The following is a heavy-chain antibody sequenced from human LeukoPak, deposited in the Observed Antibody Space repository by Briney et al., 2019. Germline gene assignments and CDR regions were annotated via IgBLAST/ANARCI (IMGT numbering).Heavy chain of an antibody. J-gene: IGHJ4*02. CDR1: GFTFSSSA. D-gene: IGHD3-16*01. CDR2: ISYDGSNK. V-gene: IGHV3-30-3*01. CDR3: ARDDGSYVPFDY. Sequence: GRSLRLSCAASGFTFSSSAMHWVRQAPGKGLEWVAFISYDGSNKYYADSVKGRFTISRDNSKNTLYLQMNSLRAEDTAVYYCARDDGSYVPFDYWGQGTLVTVSS.